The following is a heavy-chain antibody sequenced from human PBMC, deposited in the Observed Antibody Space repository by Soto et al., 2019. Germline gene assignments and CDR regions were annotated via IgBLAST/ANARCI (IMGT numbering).Heavy chain of an antibody. J-gene: IGHJ4*02. V-gene: IGHV3-74*03. CDR3: AKDLGELLFDYFDY. CDR1: GFTFSSYW. Sequence: GGSLRLSCVASGFTFSSYWMHWVRQDPGKGLVWVSSIRSDGTATQYADSVKGRFTVSRDNAKNTLYLQMNSLRAEDTAVYYCAKDLGELLFDYFDYWGQGTLVTVSS. CDR2: IRSDGTAT. D-gene: IGHD3-10*01.